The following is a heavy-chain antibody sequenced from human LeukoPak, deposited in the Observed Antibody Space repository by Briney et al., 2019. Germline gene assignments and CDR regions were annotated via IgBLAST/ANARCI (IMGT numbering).Heavy chain of an antibody. Sequence: GGSLRLXCAASGFTFSGSAMHWVRQASGKGLEWVGRIRSKANSYATAYAASVKGRFTISRDDSKNTAYLQMNSLKTEDTAVYYCTRLPNYGDNWFDPWGQGTLVTVSS. V-gene: IGHV3-73*01. CDR3: TRLPNYGDNWFDP. CDR2: IRSKANSYAT. CDR1: GFTFSGSA. D-gene: IGHD3-16*01. J-gene: IGHJ5*02.